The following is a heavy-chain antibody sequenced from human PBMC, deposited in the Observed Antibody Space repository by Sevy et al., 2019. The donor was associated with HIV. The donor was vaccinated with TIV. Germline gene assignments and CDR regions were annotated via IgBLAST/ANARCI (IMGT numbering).Heavy chain of an antibody. CDR1: GFTFSSYG. D-gene: IGHD3-3*01. V-gene: IGHV3-30*18. J-gene: IGHJ4*02. CDR3: AKDAVIGYDFWSGYYTYFDY. Sequence: GGSLRLSCAASGFTFSSYGMHWVRQAPGKGLEWVAVISYDGSNKYYADSVKGRFTISRDNSKNTLYLQMNSLRAEDTAGYYCAKDAVIGYDFWSGYYTYFDYWGQGTLVTVSS. CDR2: ISYDGSNK.